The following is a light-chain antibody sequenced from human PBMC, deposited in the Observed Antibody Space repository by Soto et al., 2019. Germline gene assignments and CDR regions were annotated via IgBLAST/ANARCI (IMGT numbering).Light chain of an antibody. CDR2: DAS. Sequence: EIVLTQSPGTLSLSPGERATLSCRASQSVSSYLAWYQQKHGQAPRLLIYDASNRAAGIPARFSGSGSGTDFTLTISSLEPEDFAVYYCQQRSNWLWTFGQGTKVDIK. CDR1: QSVSSY. J-gene: IGKJ1*01. V-gene: IGKV3-11*01. CDR3: QQRSNWLWT.